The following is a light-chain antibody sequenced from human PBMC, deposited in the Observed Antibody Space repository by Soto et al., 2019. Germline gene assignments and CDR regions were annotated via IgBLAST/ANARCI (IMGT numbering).Light chain of an antibody. CDR1: QSISSW. CDR3: QQSYLTPLT. CDR2: DAS. Sequence: DIQMTQSPSTLSASVGDRVTITCRASQSISSWLAWYQQKPGKAPKLLIYDASSLESGVPSTFSGSGSGTDFTLTISSLQPEDFATYYCQQSYLTPLTFGQGTKVDIK. J-gene: IGKJ1*01. V-gene: IGKV1-5*01.